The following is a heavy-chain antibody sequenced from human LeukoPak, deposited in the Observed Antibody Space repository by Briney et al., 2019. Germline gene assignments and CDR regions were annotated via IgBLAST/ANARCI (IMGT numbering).Heavy chain of an antibody. Sequence: PGRSLRLSCAASGFTFSSYGMHWVRQAPGKGLEWVAVISYDGSNKYYADSVKGRFTISRGNSKNTLYLQMNSLRAEDTAVYYCARDLGRTAAAGTLDNYWGQGTLVTVSS. CDR2: ISYDGSNK. V-gene: IGHV3-30*03. CDR3: ARDLGRTAAAGTLDNY. J-gene: IGHJ4*02. D-gene: IGHD6-13*01. CDR1: GFTFSSYG.